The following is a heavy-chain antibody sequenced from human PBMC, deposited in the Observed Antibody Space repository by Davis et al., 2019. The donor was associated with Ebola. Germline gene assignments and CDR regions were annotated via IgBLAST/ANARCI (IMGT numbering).Heavy chain of an antibody. CDR3: ASDKSGWGNGEMDV. D-gene: IGHD3-3*01. CDR1: GFTFSSYW. Sequence: PGGSLRLSCAASGFTFSSYWMSWVRQAPGKGLEWVANIKQDGSEKYYVDSVKGRFTISRDNAKNSLYLQMNSLRAEDTAVYYCASDKSGWGNGEMDVWGKGTTVTVSS. V-gene: IGHV3-7*01. J-gene: IGHJ6*04. CDR2: IKQDGSEK.